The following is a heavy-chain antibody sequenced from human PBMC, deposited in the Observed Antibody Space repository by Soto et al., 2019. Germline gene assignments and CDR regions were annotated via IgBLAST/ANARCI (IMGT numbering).Heavy chain of an antibody. Sequence: GGSLRLSCAASGFTVSTDYMSWVRQAPGKGLEWVSVIYTGGTTYYAGSVQGRFTISRDNSNNMLYLQMNSLRAEDSALYYCARPNGGWLMNSYYYDAMDVWGRGTRVTVSS. CDR2: IYTGGTT. CDR3: ARPNGGWLMNSYYYDAMDV. V-gene: IGHV3-53*01. D-gene: IGHD6-19*01. CDR1: GFTVSTDY. J-gene: IGHJ6*02.